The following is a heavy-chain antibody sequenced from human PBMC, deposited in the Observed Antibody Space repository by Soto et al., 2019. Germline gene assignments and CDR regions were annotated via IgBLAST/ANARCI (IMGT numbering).Heavy chain of an antibody. CDR2: IGSSGTI. J-gene: IGHJ3*01. CDR1: GFTFSSHS. V-gene: IGHV3-48*02. CDR3: ARERGPRRGYYIWPAFDV. Sequence: GGSLRLSCAASGFTFSSHSMNWVRQAPGKGLEWVSYIGSSGTIYYADSVKGRFTISRDNAKNSLSLQMNSLRDEDTAVYYCARERGPRRGYYIWPAFDVWGQGTMVTVS. D-gene: IGHD3-22*01.